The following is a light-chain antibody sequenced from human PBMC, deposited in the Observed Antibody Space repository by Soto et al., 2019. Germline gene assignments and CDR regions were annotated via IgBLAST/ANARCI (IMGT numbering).Light chain of an antibody. V-gene: IGKV3-20*01. CDR2: GAS. Sequence: EIALTKSPGTLSLSPWERATLTCRASQSGSSSYFAWYQQKPGQAPRPLIYGASSRATGIPDRFSGSWSGTEFTLTISSLQSEYCAIYYCQQYGSSPRFGQGTKVDIK. CDR3: QQYGSSPR. J-gene: IGKJ1*01. CDR1: QSGSSSY.